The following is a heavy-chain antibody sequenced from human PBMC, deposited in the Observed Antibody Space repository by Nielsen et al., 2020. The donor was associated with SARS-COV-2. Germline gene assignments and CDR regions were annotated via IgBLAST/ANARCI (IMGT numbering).Heavy chain of an antibody. Sequence: ASVKVSCKASGYTFTSYGTSWVRQAPGQGLEWMGWISAYNGNTNYAQKLQGRVTMTTDTSTSTAYMELRSLRSDDTAVYYCARDLGIAAAGYYYGMDVWGQGTTVTVSS. J-gene: IGHJ6*02. CDR2: ISAYNGNT. CDR1: GYTFTSYG. D-gene: IGHD6-13*01. CDR3: ARDLGIAAAGYYYGMDV. V-gene: IGHV1-18*01.